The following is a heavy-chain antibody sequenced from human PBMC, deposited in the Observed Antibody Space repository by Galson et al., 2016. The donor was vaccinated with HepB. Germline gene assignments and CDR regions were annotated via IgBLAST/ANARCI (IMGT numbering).Heavy chain of an antibody. CDR1: GFTVSSHH. J-gene: IGHJ6*02. CDR3: VRGSGGSSWAGEGHYYYGLDV. D-gene: IGHD6-13*01. V-gene: IGHV3-53*01. Sequence: SLRLSCAASGFTVSSHHMSWVRQIPGKGLEWVSVYYAAGKIFCADSVKGRFTISRDNAKNSLYLQMNSLRAGDTAVYYCVRGSGGSSWAGEGHYYYGLDVWGQGTKVIVSS. CDR2: YYAAGKI.